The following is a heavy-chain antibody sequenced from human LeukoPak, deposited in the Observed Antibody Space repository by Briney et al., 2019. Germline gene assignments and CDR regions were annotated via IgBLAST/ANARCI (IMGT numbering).Heavy chain of an antibody. CDR1: GFTFSSYE. Sequence: GGSLRLSCAASGFTFSSYEMNWVRQAPGKGLEWVSYISSSGSTIYYADSVKGRFTISRDNAKNSLYLQMNSLRAEDTAVYYCARVRHHDSHFDYWGRGTLVTVSS. J-gene: IGHJ4*02. V-gene: IGHV3-48*03. CDR2: ISSSGSTI. D-gene: IGHD2-15*01. CDR3: ARVRHHDSHFDY.